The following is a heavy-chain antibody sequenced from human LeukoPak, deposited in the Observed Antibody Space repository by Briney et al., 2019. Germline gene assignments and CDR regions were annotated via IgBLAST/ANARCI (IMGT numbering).Heavy chain of an antibody. D-gene: IGHD3-9*01. CDR3: ARDLYYDILTGYYPYNYYYYYYYMDV. CDR1: GFTFSSYW. CDR2: IKQDGSEK. Sequence: PGGSLRLSCAASGFTFSSYWMSWVRQAPGKGLEWVANIKQDGSEKYYVDSVKGRFTISRDNAKNSLYLQMNSLRAEDTAVYYCARDLYYDILTGYYPYNYYYYYYYMDVWGKGTTVTVSS. J-gene: IGHJ6*03. V-gene: IGHV3-7*01.